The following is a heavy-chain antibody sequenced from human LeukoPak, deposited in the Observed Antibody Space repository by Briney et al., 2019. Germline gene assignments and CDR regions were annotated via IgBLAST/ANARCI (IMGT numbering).Heavy chain of an antibody. CDR1: GDTFSSYA. V-gene: IGHV1-69*13. CDR2: IIPIFGTA. Sequence: ASVKVSCKASGDTFSSYAISWVRQAPGQGLEWMGGIIPIFGTANYAQKFQGRVTITADESTSTAYMELSSLRSEDTAVYYCARSADYFAYVDYWGQGTLVTVSS. J-gene: IGHJ4*02. CDR3: ARSADYFAYVDY. D-gene: IGHD2/OR15-2a*01.